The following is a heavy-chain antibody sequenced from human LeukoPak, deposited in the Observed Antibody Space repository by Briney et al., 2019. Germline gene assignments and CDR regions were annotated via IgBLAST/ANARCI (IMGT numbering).Heavy chain of an antibody. CDR2: MNPNSGNT. V-gene: IGHV1-8*01. CDR3: ARGLITLYNWFDP. J-gene: IGHJ5*02. CDR1: GYTFTSYD. D-gene: IGHD3-10*01. Sequence: ASVKVSCKASGYTFTSYDINWVRQATGQGLEWMGWMNPNSGNTGYAQKFQGRVTMTRDTSTSTVYMELSRLRSDDTAVYYCARGLITLYNWFDPWGQGTLVTVSS.